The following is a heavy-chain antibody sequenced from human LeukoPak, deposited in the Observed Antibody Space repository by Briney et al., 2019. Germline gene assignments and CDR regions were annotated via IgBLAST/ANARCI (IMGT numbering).Heavy chain of an antibody. CDR3: AKEILFGGFNRY. CDR2: ISGSGGST. J-gene: IGHJ4*02. V-gene: IGHV3-23*01. Sequence: GGSLRLSRAASGFTFSSYAMSWVRHAPGKGLEWVSAISGSGGSTYYADSVKGRFTISRDNSKNTLYLQMNSLRAEDTAVYYCAKEILFGGFNRYWGQGTLVTVSS. D-gene: IGHD2-15*01. CDR1: GFTFSSYA.